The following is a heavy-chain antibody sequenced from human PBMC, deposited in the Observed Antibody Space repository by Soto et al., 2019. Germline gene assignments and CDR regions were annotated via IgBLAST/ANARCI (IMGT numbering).Heavy chain of an antibody. V-gene: IGHV3-9*01. Sequence: EVQLVESGGGLVQPGRTLRLSCAASGFSFGDYAMHWVRQAPGKGLDWVSSISWNSVTLAYADSVKGRFTISRDNAQSSLYLQMKTLTPDDTGVYYCAKVAVTGPLFYYYYIDVWGQGATLTVSS. CDR1: GFSFGDYA. D-gene: IGHD2-15*01. CDR2: ISWNSVTL. J-gene: IGHJ6*03. CDR3: AKVAVTGPLFYYYYIDV.